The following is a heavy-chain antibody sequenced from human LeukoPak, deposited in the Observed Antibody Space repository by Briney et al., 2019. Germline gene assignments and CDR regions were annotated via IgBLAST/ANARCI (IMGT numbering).Heavy chain of an antibody. V-gene: IGHV4-39*01. CDR2: IYYSGST. J-gene: IGHJ5*02. Sequence: SETLSLTCTVSGGSISSSSYYWGWIRQPPGKGLEWIGSIYYSGSTYYNPSLKSRVTISVDTSKNQFSLKLSSVTAADTAVYYCARQRRQSSSWYQNWFDPWVQGTLVTVSS. CDR3: ARQRRQSSSWYQNWFDP. CDR1: GGSISSSSYY. D-gene: IGHD6-13*01.